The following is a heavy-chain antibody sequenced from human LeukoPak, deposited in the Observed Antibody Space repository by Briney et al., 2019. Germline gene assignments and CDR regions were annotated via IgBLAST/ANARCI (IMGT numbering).Heavy chain of an antibody. V-gene: IGHV3-74*01. CDR2: INGDGSTT. Sequence: PGGSLRLSCAASGFTFSRYWMHWVRQAPGKGLVCLSRINGDGSTTSYADSVKGGFTISRDNAKNTLYLQMNSLRAEDTAVYYCATGNYYDSRGYYTFGHWGQGTLVTVSS. J-gene: IGHJ1*01. CDR3: ATGNYYDSRGYYTFGH. CDR1: GFTFSRYW. D-gene: IGHD3-22*01.